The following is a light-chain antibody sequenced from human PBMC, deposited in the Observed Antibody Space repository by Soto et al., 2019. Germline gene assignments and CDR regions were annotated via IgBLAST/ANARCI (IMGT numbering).Light chain of an antibody. CDR2: AAS. V-gene: IGKV1-9*01. CDR3: QLINSF. J-gene: IGKJ4*01. Sequence: DIQLTQSPSLLSASVGDRVTITCRASQTISKFLSWYQQKPGKAPKLLIYAASTLQDGVPSRFSGSGSGTEFTLTISSLQPEDFATYYCQLINSFFGGGTGVEI. CDR1: QTISKF.